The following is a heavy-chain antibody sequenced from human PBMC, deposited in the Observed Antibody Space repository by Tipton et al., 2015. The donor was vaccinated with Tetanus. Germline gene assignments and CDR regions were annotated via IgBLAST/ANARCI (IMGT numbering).Heavy chain of an antibody. Sequence: TLSLTCTVSGGSISSGGYYWSWIRQHPGKGLEWIGYIYYSGSTYYNPSLKSRVTISVDTSKNQFSLKLSSVTAADTAVYYCARVAYSYDSTGLVLSGMDVWGQGTTVTVSS. D-gene: IGHD3-22*01. CDR1: GGSISSGGYY. CDR2: IYYSGST. J-gene: IGHJ6*02. CDR3: ARVAYSYDSTGLVLSGMDV. V-gene: IGHV4-31*03.